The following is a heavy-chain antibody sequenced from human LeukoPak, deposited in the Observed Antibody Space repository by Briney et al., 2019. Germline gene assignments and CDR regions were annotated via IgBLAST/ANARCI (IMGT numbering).Heavy chain of an antibody. CDR3: AREAYYYDSSGYYNAAGSNWFDP. J-gene: IGHJ5*02. D-gene: IGHD3-22*01. Sequence: SGTLSLTCAVSGGSISSSNWWSWVRQPPGKGLEWIGEIYHSGSTNYNPSLKSRVTISVDKSKNQFSLKLSSVTAADTAVYYCAREAYYYDSSGYYNAAGSNWFDPWGQGTLVTVSS. CDR1: GGSISSSNW. V-gene: IGHV4-4*02. CDR2: IYHSGST.